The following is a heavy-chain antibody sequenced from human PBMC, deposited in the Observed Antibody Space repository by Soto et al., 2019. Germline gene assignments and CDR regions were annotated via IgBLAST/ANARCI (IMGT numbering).Heavy chain of an antibody. V-gene: IGHV5-10-1*01. D-gene: IGHD3-16*01. CDR3: ARPTLPLGGAHDGHDAFDI. CDR1: GYSFTTYW. CDR2: IDPSDSYT. J-gene: IGHJ3*02. Sequence: PGESLKISCKDSGYSFTTYWITWVRQMPGKGLEWMGKIDPSDSYTNYSPSFQGHVTISADKSISTAYLQWSSLKASDTAMYYCARPTLPLGGAHDGHDAFDIWGQGTMVTVSS.